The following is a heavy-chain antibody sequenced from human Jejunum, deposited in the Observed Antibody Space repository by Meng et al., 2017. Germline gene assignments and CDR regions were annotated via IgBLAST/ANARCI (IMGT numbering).Heavy chain of an antibody. CDR1: GGSISNNNW. Sequence: GWCTGLVKPSGTLSLTCAVSGGSISNNNWWSWVRQPPGKGLEWIGEISHTGRINYNPSLKSRVTMSLDKSKNQFSLDLTSVTGADTAVYDCARDLLDPNIAATGWSDPWGQGTLVTVSS. D-gene: IGHD2/OR15-2a*01. CDR2: ISHTGRI. V-gene: IGHV4-4*02. CDR3: ARDLLDPNIAATGWSDP. J-gene: IGHJ5*02.